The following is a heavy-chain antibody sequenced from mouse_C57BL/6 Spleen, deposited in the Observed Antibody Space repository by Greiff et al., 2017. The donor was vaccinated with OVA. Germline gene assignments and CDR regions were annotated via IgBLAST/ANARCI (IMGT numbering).Heavy chain of an antibody. D-gene: IGHD2-5*01. J-gene: IGHJ3*01. V-gene: IGHV1-85*01. CDR3: ASPYSNPWFAY. CDR1: GYTFTSYD. CDR2: IYPRDGST. Sequence: VKVVESGPELVKPGASVKLSCKASGYTFTSYDINWVKQRPGQGLEWIGWIYPRDGSTKYNEKFKGKATLTVDTSSSTAYMELHSLTSEDSAVYFCASPYSNPWFAYWGQGTLVTVSA.